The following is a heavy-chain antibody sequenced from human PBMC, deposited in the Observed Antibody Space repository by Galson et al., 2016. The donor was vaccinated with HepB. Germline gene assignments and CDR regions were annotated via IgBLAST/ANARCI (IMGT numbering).Heavy chain of an antibody. V-gene: IGHV3-15*01. CDR3: TTSPSPDFDY. J-gene: IGHJ4*02. D-gene: IGHD2-2*01. Sequence: SLRLSCAASGFTFNNAWMSWVRQAPGKGLEWVGRIRSKSEGGTTDYVAPVNGRFTISRDDSKNTLYLQMNSLKTEDTAVYYCTTSPSPDFDYWGQGTLVTVSS. CDR1: GFTFNNAW. CDR2: IRSKSEGGTT.